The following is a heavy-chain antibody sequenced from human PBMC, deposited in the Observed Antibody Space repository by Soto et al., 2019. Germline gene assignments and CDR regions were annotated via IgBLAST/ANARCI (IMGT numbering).Heavy chain of an antibody. J-gene: IGHJ5*02. CDR2: VIPMFGTA. V-gene: IGHV1-69*06. D-gene: IGHD3-10*01. CDR1: GGTFNSES. Sequence: QVPLMQSGAEVKKPGSSVKVSCQASGGTFNSESISWVRQAPGQGLEWMGGVIPMFGTADYAQKFQGRVTITADKSTSTAYMELRSLRSDDTAVYSCAREAFIMDRGVITVSKPHSYNWFDPWGQGTLVTVSS. CDR3: AREAFIMDRGVITVSKPHSYNWFDP.